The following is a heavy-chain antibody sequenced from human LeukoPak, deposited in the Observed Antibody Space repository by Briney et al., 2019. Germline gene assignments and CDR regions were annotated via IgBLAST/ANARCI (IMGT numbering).Heavy chain of an antibody. CDR1: GYTFTSYY. CDR3: ARVKPNYYDSSAYGTFDI. V-gene: IGHV1-46*01. J-gene: IGHJ3*02. CDR2: INPSGGST. D-gene: IGHD3-22*01. Sequence: EASVKVSCKASGYTFTSYYMHWVRQAPGQGIEWMGMINPSGGSTSYAQKFQGRVTMTRDTSTSTVYMELSSLRSEDTAVYYCARVKPNYYDSSAYGTFDIWGQGTMVTVSS.